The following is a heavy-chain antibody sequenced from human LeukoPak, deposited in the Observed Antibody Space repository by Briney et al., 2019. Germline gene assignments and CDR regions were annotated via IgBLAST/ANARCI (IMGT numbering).Heavy chain of an antibody. D-gene: IGHD5-12*01. V-gene: IGHV1-2*06. CDR1: GYTFTGYY. CDR3: ARDRHRYSGYDLGY. Sequence: GASVKVSCKASGYTFTGYYMHWVRQAPGQGLEWMGRINPNSGGTNYAQKFQGRVTMTRDTSISTAYMELSRLRSDDTAVYYCARDRHRYSGYDLGYWGQGTLVTVSS. J-gene: IGHJ4*02. CDR2: INPNSGGT.